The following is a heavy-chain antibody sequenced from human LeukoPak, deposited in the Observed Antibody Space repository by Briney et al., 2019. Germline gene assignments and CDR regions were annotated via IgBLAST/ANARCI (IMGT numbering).Heavy chain of an antibody. CDR1: GYSFTAYY. CDR2: INTNSGGT. CDR3: ARSPHILTGENFDY. D-gene: IGHD3-9*01. J-gene: IGHJ4*02. V-gene: IGHV1-2*02. Sequence: ASVKVSCKASGYSFTAYYMHWVRQAPGQGLEWMGCINTNSGGTNYAQKFQGRVTMTRDTSITTAYMEMSRLRSDDSALYFCARSPHILTGENFDYWGQRTLVTVSS.